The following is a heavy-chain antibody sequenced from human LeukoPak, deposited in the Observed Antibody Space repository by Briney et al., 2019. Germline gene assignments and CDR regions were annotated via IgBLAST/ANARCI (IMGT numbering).Heavy chain of an antibody. Sequence: SETLSLTCTVSGGSISSYYWSWIRQPPGKGLEWIGFIYYSGSTNYNPSLKSRVTISVDTSKNQFSLKLTSVTAADTAVYYCARAPRDCSGGSCHGYYYYGMDVWGQGTTVTVSS. CDR2: IYYSGST. CDR3: ARAPRDCSGGSCHGYYYYGMDV. V-gene: IGHV4-59*01. CDR1: GGSISSYY. D-gene: IGHD2-15*01. J-gene: IGHJ6*02.